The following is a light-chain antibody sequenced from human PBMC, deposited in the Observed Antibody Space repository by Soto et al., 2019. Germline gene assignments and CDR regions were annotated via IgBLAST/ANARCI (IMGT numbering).Light chain of an antibody. V-gene: IGLV2-14*01. Sequence: QAVVTQPASVSGSPGQSITISCTGTSSDVGYYNYVSWYQQHPGKAPKLMIYDVSNRPSGVSNRFSGSKSGNTASLTISGLQAEDDADYYCSSYRSASTLFVFGSGTKVTVL. CDR3: SSYRSASTLFV. CDR1: SSDVGYYNY. CDR2: DVS. J-gene: IGLJ1*01.